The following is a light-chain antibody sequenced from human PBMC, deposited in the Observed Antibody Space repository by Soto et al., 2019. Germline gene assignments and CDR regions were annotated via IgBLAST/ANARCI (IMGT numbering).Light chain of an antibody. Sequence: EIVLAQSPATLSLSPGERATLSCRASQSVGNFLAWYQHKPGQAPRLLILNASTRATGIPPRFSGSGSGTDFTPTLSRLEPEDFAVYYCQQRRHWPLTFGGGTKVEIK. CDR2: NAS. CDR1: QSVGNF. V-gene: IGKV3-11*01. J-gene: IGKJ4*01. CDR3: QQRRHWPLT.